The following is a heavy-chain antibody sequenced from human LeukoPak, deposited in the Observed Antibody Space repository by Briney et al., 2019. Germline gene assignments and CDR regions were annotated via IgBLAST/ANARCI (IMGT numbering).Heavy chain of an antibody. Sequence: GGSLRLSCTASGFAFSTYWMHWVRQAPGKGLVWVSRINSDGSSTTYADSVKGRFTIPRDNAKDTVYLQMNSLRAEDTAVYYCAREKAYGMDLWGQGTTVSVSS. CDR1: GFAFSTYW. CDR3: AREKAYGMDL. CDR2: INSDGSST. J-gene: IGHJ6*02. V-gene: IGHV3-74*01.